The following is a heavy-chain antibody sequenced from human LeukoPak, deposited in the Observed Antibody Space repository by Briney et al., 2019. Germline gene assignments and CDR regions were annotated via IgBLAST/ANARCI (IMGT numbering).Heavy chain of an antibody. CDR1: GFTFSSYS. J-gene: IGHJ4*02. V-gene: IGHV3-21*01. CDR2: ISSSSSYI. CDR3: ARVWDSGETEAVGVFDY. Sequence: KSGGSLRLSCAASGFTFSSYSMNWVRQAPGKGLEWVSSISSSSSYIYYADSVKGRFTISRDNAKNSLYLQMNSLRAEDTAVYYCARVWDSGETEAVGVFDYWGQGTLVTVSS. D-gene: IGHD7-27*01.